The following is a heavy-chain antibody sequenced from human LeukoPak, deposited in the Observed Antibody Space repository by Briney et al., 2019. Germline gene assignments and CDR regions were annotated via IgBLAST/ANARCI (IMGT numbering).Heavy chain of an antibody. CDR3: ARLIYYYYYMDV. J-gene: IGHJ6*03. V-gene: IGHV5-51*01. CDR1: GYSFTSYW. Sequence: GESLKISCKGSGYSFTSYWIGWVRQMPGKGLEGMGIIYTGDSDTRYSPSSQGQVTISADKYISTAYLQWSSLKASDTAMYYCARLIYYYYYMDVWGKGTTVTVSS. CDR2: IYTGDSDT. D-gene: IGHD3-10*01.